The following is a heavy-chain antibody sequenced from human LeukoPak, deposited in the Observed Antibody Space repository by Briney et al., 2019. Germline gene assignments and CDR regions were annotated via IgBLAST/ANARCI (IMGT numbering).Heavy chain of an antibody. Sequence: SGGSLRLSCVVSGLTFSSHEMNWVRQAPGKGLEWVSYISSSGNIIYYADSVKGRFTISRDNAKNSLYLQVNSLRAEHTAVYYCASAPIDAAMDYWGQGTLVTVSS. V-gene: IGHV3-48*03. CDR3: ASAPIDAAMDY. CDR1: GLTFSSHE. CDR2: ISSSGNII. J-gene: IGHJ4*02. D-gene: IGHD5-18*01.